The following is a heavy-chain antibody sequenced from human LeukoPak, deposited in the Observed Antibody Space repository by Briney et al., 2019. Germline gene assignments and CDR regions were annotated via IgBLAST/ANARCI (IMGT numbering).Heavy chain of an antibody. CDR3: ATRGNEVGAISFAY. D-gene: IGHD1-26*01. CDR1: GGSISSSSYY. CDR2: IYYSGST. V-gene: IGHV4-39*01. J-gene: IGHJ4*02. Sequence: SETLSLTCTVSGGSISSSSYYWGRIRQPPGKGLEWIGSIYYSGSTYYKPSLKSRVTISVDTSKNQFSLKLSSVTAADTAVYCATRGNEVGAISFAYWGQGSLVTVSS.